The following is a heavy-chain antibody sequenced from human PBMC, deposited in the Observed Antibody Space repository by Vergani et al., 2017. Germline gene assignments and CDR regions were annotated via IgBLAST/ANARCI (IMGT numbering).Heavy chain of an antibody. D-gene: IGHD6-19*01. V-gene: IGHV4-34*01. CDR1: GGSFSGYY. Sequence: QVQLQQWGAGLLKPSETLSLTCAVYGGSFSGYYWSWIRQPPGKGLEWIGEINHSGSTNYKPSLKSRVTISVDTSKNQFSLKLSSVTAADTAVYYCANTKYSSGWYGLSAFDIWGQGTMVTVSS. J-gene: IGHJ3*02. CDR3: ANTKYSSGWYGLSAFDI. CDR2: INHSGST.